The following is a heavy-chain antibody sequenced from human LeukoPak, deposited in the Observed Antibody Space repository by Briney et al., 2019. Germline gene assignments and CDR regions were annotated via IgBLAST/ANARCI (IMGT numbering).Heavy chain of an antibody. V-gene: IGHV3-53*01. CDR2: LYSDYST. J-gene: IGHJ4*02. CDR3: ARLSLKVLEWSPTKGKETHYFDY. Sequence: GGSLRLSCAASGFTVSSYYMSWVRQAPGKGLEWVSVLYSDYSTYYSDSVKGRFTISRDNSKNTLYLQMNSLRAEDTAVYYCARLSLKVLEWSPTKGKETHYFDYWGQGTLVTVSS. CDR1: GFTVSSYY. D-gene: IGHD3-3*01.